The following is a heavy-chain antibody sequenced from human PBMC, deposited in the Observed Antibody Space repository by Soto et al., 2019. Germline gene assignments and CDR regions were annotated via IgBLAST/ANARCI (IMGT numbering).Heavy chain of an antibody. V-gene: IGHV4-4*02. Sequence: PSETLSLTCAVSGGSISSSNWWSWGRQPPGKGLEWMGEIYHSGSTNYNPSLKSRVTISVDKSKNQFSLKLSSVTAADTAVYYCARVTYYGSGSNYYYYGMDVWGQGTTVTVSS. J-gene: IGHJ6*02. CDR3: ARVTYYGSGSNYYYYGMDV. CDR1: GGSISSSNW. D-gene: IGHD3-10*01. CDR2: IYHSGST.